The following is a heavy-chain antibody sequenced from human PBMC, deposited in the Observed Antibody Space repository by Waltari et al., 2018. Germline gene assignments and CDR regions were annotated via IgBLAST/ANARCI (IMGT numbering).Heavy chain of an antibody. CDR1: GYTFTNYP. V-gene: IGHV1-3*01. CDR2: INAGNGNT. J-gene: IGHJ4*02. CDR3: ARDSSGYNYGYGY. D-gene: IGHD5-18*01. Sequence: QVQLVQSGAAVKEPGAAGRVSCKASGYTFTNYPLHWVRQAPGQRPEWMGWINAGNGNTKYSQKFQGRVTIIRDTSASTAYMELHSLRSADTAVYYCARDSSGYNYGYGYWGQGTLVTVSS.